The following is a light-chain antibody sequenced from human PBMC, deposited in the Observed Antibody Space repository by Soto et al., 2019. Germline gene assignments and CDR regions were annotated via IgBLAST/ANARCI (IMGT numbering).Light chain of an antibody. CDR2: VAS. CDR3: QQYKSWPLT. CDR1: QSLDSN. Sequence: EIVMTQSPATLSVSPGERATLSCRASQSLDSNLAWYQQNPGQAPRLLIYVASTRATGIPARFSGSGSGTEFTLTISSLQSEDFAVYYCQQYKSWPLTLGGGTKVEIK. V-gene: IGKV3-15*01. J-gene: IGKJ4*01.